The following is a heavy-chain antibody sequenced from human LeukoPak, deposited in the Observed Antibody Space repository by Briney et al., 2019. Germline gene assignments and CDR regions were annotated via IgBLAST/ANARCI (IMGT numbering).Heavy chain of an antibody. CDR3: AKDANDYSNYFYYYYGMDV. CDR1: GGSFTTYY. D-gene: IGHD4-11*01. CDR2: INHSGNR. V-gene: IGHV4-34*01. Sequence: PSETLSLTCAVYGGSFTTYYWSWVRQPPGKGLEWIGEINHSGNRNYNPSLKSRVTISVDTSNNQFSLKLTSVTAADTAVYYCAKDANDYSNYFYYYYGMDVWGKGTTVTVSS. J-gene: IGHJ6*04.